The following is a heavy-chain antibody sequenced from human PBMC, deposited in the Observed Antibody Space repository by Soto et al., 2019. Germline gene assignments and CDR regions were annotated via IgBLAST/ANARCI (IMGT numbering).Heavy chain of an antibody. CDR1: GGTFSSYA. Sequence: SVKVSCKASGGTFSSYAISWVRQAPGQGLEWMGGIIPIFGTANYAQKFQGRVTITADESTSTASMELSSLRSEDTAVYYCASGERWLGELTDYWGQGTLVTVSS. CDR3: ASGERWLGELTDY. V-gene: IGHV1-69*13. D-gene: IGHD1-7*01. J-gene: IGHJ4*02. CDR2: IIPIFGTA.